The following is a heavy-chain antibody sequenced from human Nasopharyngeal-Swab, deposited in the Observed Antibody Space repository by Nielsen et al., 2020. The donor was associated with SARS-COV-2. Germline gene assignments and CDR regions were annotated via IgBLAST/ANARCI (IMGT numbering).Heavy chain of an antibody. CDR2: ITSSSSTR. V-gene: IGHV3-48*01. D-gene: IGHD7-27*01. Sequence: GESLKISCAASGFAFIDYSMDWVRQAPGKGLEWVSYITSSSSTRYYADSVKGRFTVSRDNSKNTLHLQMNSLRAEDSAVYYCARGLGSNWFDPWGQGTLVTVSS. J-gene: IGHJ5*02. CDR1: GFAFIDYS. CDR3: ARGLGSNWFDP.